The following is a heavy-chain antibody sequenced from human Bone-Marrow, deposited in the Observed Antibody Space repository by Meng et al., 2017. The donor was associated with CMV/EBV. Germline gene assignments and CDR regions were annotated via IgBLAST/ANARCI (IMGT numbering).Heavy chain of an antibody. CDR3: ARGRGYCSSTSCYKPHGMDV. CDR2: SNDGNGNT. V-gene: IGHV1-3*02. D-gene: IGHD2-2*02. Sequence: ASVKVFCKASGDTFTGYYMHWVRQAPGQRLEWMGWSNDGNGNTKYSQEFQGRVTITRDTSASTAYMELSSLRSEDMAVYYCARGRGYCSSTSCYKPHGMDVWGQGTTVTVSS. CDR1: GDTFTGYY. J-gene: IGHJ6*02.